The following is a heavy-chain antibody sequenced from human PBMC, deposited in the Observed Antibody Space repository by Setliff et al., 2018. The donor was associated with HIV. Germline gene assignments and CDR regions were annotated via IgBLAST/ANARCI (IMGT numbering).Heavy chain of an antibody. CDR2: ISNSGST. D-gene: IGHD3-10*01. CDR1: GGSFNGYY. CDR3: ARVPSGLWFGKWGN. J-gene: IGHJ4*02. Sequence: NPSETLSLTCAVYGGSFNGYYWNWIRQHPGRGLEWIGYISNSGSTYYNPSLKGRLTISVDPSKNHFSLNLTSVTAADTAVYYCARVPSGLWFGKWGNWGQGTLVTVSS. V-gene: IGHV4-31*11.